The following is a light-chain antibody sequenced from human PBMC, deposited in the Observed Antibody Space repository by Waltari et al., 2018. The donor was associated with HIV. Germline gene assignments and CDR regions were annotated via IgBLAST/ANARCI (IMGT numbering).Light chain of an antibody. CDR3: QTWGTGLRV. CDR2: LNSDGSH. V-gene: IGLV4-69*01. Sequence: QLVLPQSPSASASLVASVKLTCTLSTGPSIYAIAWLQQQPDKGPRYLMKLNSDGSHSKGDGIPYRFSVYSSGAERYHTISSLQSEDEADYYCQTWGTGLRVFGGGTKLTVL. CDR1: TGPSIYA. J-gene: IGLJ3*02.